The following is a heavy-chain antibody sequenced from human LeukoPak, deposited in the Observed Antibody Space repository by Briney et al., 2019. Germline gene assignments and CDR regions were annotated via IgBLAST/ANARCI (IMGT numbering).Heavy chain of an antibody. V-gene: IGHV3-48*04. CDR2: ISSSSSTI. D-gene: IGHD6-13*01. CDR3: ARDQLAAADRTGDY. CDR1: GFTFSSYS. J-gene: IGHJ4*02. Sequence: GGSLRLSCAASGFTFSSYSMNWVRQAPGKGLEWVSYISSSSSTIYYADSVKGRFTISRDNAKNSLYLQMNSLRAEDTAVYYCARDQLAAADRTGDYWGQGTLVTVSP.